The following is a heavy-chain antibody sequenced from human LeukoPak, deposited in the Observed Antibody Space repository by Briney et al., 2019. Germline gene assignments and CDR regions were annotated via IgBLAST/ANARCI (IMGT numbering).Heavy chain of an antibody. CDR1: GFTFNTYE. Sequence: GGSLRLSCAASGFTFNTYEMNWVRQAPGKGLEWVPYISSGGSSIYYADSVKGRFTISRDNAKNSLYLQMNSLRAEDTAVYYCARRQFYYYGMDVWGQGTTVTVSS. CDR3: ARRQFYYYGMDV. CDR2: ISSGGSSI. V-gene: IGHV3-48*03. D-gene: IGHD5-24*01. J-gene: IGHJ6*02.